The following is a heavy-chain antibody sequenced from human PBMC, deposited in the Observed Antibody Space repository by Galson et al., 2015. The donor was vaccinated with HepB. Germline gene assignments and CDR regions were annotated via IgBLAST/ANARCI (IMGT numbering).Heavy chain of an antibody. CDR3: ARWVVVEDAFDI. V-gene: IGHV3-30-3*01. CDR1: GFTFSSHA. J-gene: IGHJ3*02. CDR2: MSYDGSSK. Sequence: SLRLSCAASGFTFSSHAMHWVRQAPGKGLEWVAVMSYDGSSKYHADSVKGRFTISRDNSKNTLYLQMNSLRAEDTAVYYCARWVVVEDAFDIWGQGTMVTVSS. D-gene: IGHD2-15*01.